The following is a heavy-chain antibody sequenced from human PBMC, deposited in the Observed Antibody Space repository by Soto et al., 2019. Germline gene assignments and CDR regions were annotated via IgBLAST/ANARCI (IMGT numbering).Heavy chain of an antibody. V-gene: IGHV3-9*01. CDR3: AKDRVPYYYYGMDA. CDR1: GFTFDDYA. D-gene: IGHD3-10*01. CDR2: ISWNNGSI. J-gene: IGHJ6*02. Sequence: PGGSRRLACAASGFTFDDYAMHWVRQAPGKGLEWVSGISWNNGSIGYADSVKGRFTISRDNAKNSLYLLMNSLRAEDTALYYCAKDRVPYYYYGMDAWGQGTTVTVSS.